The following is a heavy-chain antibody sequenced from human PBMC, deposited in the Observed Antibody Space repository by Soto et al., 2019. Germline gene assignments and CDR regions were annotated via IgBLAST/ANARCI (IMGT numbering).Heavy chain of an antibody. CDR2: LIRSGDTS. D-gene: IGHD2-15*01. J-gene: IGHJ4*02. V-gene: IGHV3-23*01. CDR1: GFTFDSYV. CDR3: AKDGLVGGGISAFDY. Sequence: QPGGSLRLSCAASGFTFDSYVMTSVRQAPGKGLDWVSDLIRSGDTSYYADSAKGRFTISRDNSKSRLYLEMSSLRAEDTALYYCAKDGLVGGGISAFDYWGQGILGTVSS.